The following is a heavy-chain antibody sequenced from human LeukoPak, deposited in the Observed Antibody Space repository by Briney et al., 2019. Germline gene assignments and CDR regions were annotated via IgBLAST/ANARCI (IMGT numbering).Heavy chain of an antibody. CDR3: ARHVPYDFWSGYYFGYFDY. V-gene: IGHV4-39*01. CDR2: IYYSWST. D-gene: IGHD3-3*01. Sequence: SETLSLTCTVSGGSISSSSYYWGWIRQPPGKGLEWIGSIYYSWSTYYNPSLKSRVTISVDTSKNQFSLKLSSVTAADTAVYYCARHVPYDFWSGYYFGYFDYWGQGTLVTVSS. CDR1: GGSISSSSYY. J-gene: IGHJ4*02.